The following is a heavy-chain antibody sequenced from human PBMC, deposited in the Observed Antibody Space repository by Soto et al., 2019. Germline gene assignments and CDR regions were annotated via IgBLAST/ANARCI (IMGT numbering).Heavy chain of an antibody. CDR3: ATDGTVTTPGVLDY. CDR1: GFTFSSYS. Sequence: GGSLRLSCAASGFTFSSYSMNWVRQAPGKGLEWVSYISSSSSTIYYADSVKGRFTISRDNAKNSLYLQMNSLRDEDTAVYYCATDGTVTTPGVLDYWGQGTLVTVSS. D-gene: IGHD4-4*01. J-gene: IGHJ4*02. V-gene: IGHV3-48*02. CDR2: ISSSSSTI.